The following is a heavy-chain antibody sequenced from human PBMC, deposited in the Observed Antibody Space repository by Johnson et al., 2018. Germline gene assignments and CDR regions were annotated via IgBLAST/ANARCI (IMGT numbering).Heavy chain of an antibody. Sequence: VQLVESGGGVVQPGRSLRLSCAASGFTFSSYGMHWVRQAPGQGLEWVAVIWYDGRNKYYADSVKGRFTISRDNSKNTLYLQMNSLRAEDTAVYYCARDNTLAFDIWGQGTMVTVSS. CDR3: ARDNTLAFDI. V-gene: IGHV3-33*08. CDR1: GFTFSSYG. J-gene: IGHJ3*02. D-gene: IGHD2-2*02. CDR2: IWYDGRNK.